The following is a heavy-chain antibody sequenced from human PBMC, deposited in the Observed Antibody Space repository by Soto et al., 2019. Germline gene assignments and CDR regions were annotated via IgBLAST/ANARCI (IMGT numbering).Heavy chain of an antibody. J-gene: IGHJ5*02. CDR3: ARVWREGITMVSNWFDP. Sequence: SETLSLTCTVSGGSISSGGYYWSWIRQHPGKGLEWIGYIYYSGSTYYNPSLKSRVTISVDTSKNQFSLKLSSVTAADTAVYCCARVWREGITMVSNWFDPWGQGTLVTVSS. D-gene: IGHD3-10*01. CDR1: GGSISSGGYY. CDR2: IYYSGST. V-gene: IGHV4-31*03.